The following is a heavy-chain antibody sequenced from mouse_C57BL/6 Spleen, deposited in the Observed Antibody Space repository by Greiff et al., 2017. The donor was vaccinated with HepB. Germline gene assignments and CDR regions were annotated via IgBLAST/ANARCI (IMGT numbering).Heavy chain of an antibody. V-gene: IGHV3-6*01. J-gene: IGHJ4*01. CDR3: AREGSSGNMDY. Sequence: DVQLQESGPGLVKPSQSLSLTCSVTGYSITSGYYWNWIRQFPGNKLEWMGYISYDGSNNYNPSLKNRISITRDTSKNQFFLKLNSVTTEDTATYYCAREGSSGNMDYWGQGTSVTVSS. CDR2: ISYDGSN. CDR1: GYSITSGYY. D-gene: IGHD3-2*02.